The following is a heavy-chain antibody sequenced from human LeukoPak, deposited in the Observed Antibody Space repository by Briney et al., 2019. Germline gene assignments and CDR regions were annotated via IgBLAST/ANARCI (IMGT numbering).Heavy chain of an antibody. CDR1: GYTFTSCY. Sequence: ASVKVSCKASGYTFTSCYMHWVRQAPGQGLEWMGIINPSGGSTSYAQKFQGRVTMTRDMSTSTVYMELSSLRSEDTAVYYCARDAGLQYLSRWGQGTLVTVSS. CDR2: INPSGGST. D-gene: IGHD4-11*01. CDR3: ARDAGLQYLSR. J-gene: IGHJ4*02. V-gene: IGHV1-46*01.